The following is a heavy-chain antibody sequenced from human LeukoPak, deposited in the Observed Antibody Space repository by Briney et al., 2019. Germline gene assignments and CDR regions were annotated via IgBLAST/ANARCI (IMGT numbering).Heavy chain of an antibody. CDR1: GYSFSNYW. V-gene: IGHV5-51*01. Sequence: GESLRISCKGSGYSFSNYWISWVRQMPGKGLEWMGIIYVGDSDTRYSPSFQGQVTISADKSISTAYLQWSSLKASDTAMYYCARRQAGATVDYWGQGTLVTVSS. J-gene: IGHJ4*02. CDR2: IYVGDSDT. D-gene: IGHD1-26*01. CDR3: ARRQAGATVDY.